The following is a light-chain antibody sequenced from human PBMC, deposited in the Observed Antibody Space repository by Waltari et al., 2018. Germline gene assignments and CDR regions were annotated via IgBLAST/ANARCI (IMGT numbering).Light chain of an antibody. CDR3: QAWESDSVV. J-gene: IGLJ2*01. Sequence: SYELTQPPSAFVHPGQTASVTCSGYERGDKYASWYQKKPGQSPVLVIYQDMKRPSGIPERFSGSNSGNTATLTISGTQAMDEADYYCQAWESDSVVFGGGTKLTVL. CDR2: QDM. CDR1: ERGDKY. V-gene: IGLV3-1*01.